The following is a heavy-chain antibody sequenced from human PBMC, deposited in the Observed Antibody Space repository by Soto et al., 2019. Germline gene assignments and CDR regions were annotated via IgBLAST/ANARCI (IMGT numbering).Heavy chain of an antibody. D-gene: IGHD6-19*01. CDR1: GFTFSSYS. CDR3: ARERIAVAGTTVYYYGMDV. CDR2: ISSSSSYI. J-gene: IGHJ6*02. Sequence: EVQLVESGGGLVKPGGSLRLSCAAPGFTFSSYSMNWVRQAPGKGLEWVSSISSSSSYIYYADSVKGRFTISRDNAKNSLYLQMNSLRAEDTAVYYCARERIAVAGTTVYYYGMDVWGQGTTVTVSS. V-gene: IGHV3-21*01.